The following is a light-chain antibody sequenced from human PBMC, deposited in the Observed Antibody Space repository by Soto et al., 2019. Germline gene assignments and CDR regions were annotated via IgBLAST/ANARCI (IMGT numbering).Light chain of an antibody. Sequence: QSALTQPASVSGSPGQSITISCTGTSSDVGGHNYVSWYLQHPGKAPKLIIYDVYNRPSGVSNRFSGSKSGNTASLTISGLQVEDEADYYCEPYRTSGNLVFGGGTKLTVL. J-gene: IGLJ3*02. CDR1: SSDVGGHNY. CDR3: EPYRTSGNLV. CDR2: DVY. V-gene: IGLV2-14*03.